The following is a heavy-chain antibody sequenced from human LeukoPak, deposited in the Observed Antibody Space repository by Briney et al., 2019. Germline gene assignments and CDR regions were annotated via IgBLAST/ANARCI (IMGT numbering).Heavy chain of an antibody. CDR1: GFTFSSYS. Sequence: GGSLRLSCAASGFTFSSYSMNWVRQAPGKGLEWVSSISSSSSYIYYADPVKGRFTISRDNAKNSLYLQMNSLRAEDTAVYYCATGLVAPTPDAFDIWGQGTMVTVAS. J-gene: IGHJ3*02. CDR2: ISSSSSYI. CDR3: ATGLVAPTPDAFDI. V-gene: IGHV3-21*01. D-gene: IGHD6-6*01.